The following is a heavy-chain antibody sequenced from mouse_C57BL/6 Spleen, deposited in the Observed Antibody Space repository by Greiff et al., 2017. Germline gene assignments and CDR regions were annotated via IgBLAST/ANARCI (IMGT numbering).Heavy chain of an antibody. CDR3: TDYGNYDYYAMDY. Sequence: EVKVEESGGGLVQPGGSMKLSCVASGFTFSNYWMNWVRQSPEKGLEWVAQIRLKSDNYATHYAESVKGRFTISRDDSKSSVYLQMNNLRAEDTEIYYCTDYGNYDYYAMDYWGQGTSVTVSS. CDR2: IRLKSDNYAT. D-gene: IGHD2-1*01. J-gene: IGHJ4*01. CDR1: GFTFSNYW. V-gene: IGHV6-3*01.